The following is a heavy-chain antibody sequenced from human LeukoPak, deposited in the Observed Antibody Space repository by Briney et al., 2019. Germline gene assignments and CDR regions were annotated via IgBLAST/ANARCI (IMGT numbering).Heavy chain of an antibody. V-gene: IGHV4-34*01. J-gene: IGHJ5*02. Sequence: SETLSLTCAVYGGSFSGYYWSWIRQPPGKGLEWIGEINHSGSTNYNPSLKSRVTISVDTSKNQFSLKLSFVTAADTAVYYCARRSSSWYSRFDPWGQGTLVTVSS. CDR3: ARRSSSWYSRFDP. CDR2: INHSGST. CDR1: GGSFSGYY. D-gene: IGHD6-13*01.